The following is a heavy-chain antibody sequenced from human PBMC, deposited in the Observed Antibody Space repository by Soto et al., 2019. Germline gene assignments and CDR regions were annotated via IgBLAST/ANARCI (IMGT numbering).Heavy chain of an antibody. CDR3: ANRTSWGVWDSNNWFDP. V-gene: IGHV2-5*01. CDR2: ISWNDDK. J-gene: IGHJ5*02. CDR1: GFSLSTGGCG. D-gene: IGHD3-16*01. Sequence: SGPTLGNPPQTLTLTLTFSGFSLSTGGCGFGWIRQRPCQSLEWLALISWNDDKRYSPSLKSRLTISKNTSKNQLVLTMTNMDPVDTATYQCANRTSWGVWDSNNWFDPWGEGILVTATS.